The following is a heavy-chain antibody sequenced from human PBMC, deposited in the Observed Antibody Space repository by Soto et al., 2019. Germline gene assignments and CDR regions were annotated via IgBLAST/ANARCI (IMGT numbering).Heavy chain of an antibody. D-gene: IGHD3-3*01. CDR3: ARERGGDFWSGFSSSSDYYYDVMYF. V-gene: IGHV1-69*13. J-gene: IGHJ6*02. Sequence: SVKVSCKASGGTFSSYAISWVRQAPGQGLEWMGGIIPIFGTANYAQKFQGRVTITADESTSTAYMELSSLRSEDTAVYYCARERGGDFWSGFSSSSDYYYDVMYFCGQGTSVTGS. CDR1: GGTFSSYA. CDR2: IIPIFGTA.